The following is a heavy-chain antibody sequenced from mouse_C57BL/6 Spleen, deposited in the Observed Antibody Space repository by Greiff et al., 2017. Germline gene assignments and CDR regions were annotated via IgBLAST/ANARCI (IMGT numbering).Heavy chain of an antibody. CDR2: ISSGSSTI. J-gene: IGHJ2*01. CDR3: ARTTVVALDY. D-gene: IGHD1-1*01. CDR1: GFTFSDYG. V-gene: IGHV5-17*01. Sequence: VQVVESGGGLVKPGGSLKLSCAASGFTFSDYGMHWVRQAPEKGLEWVAYISSGSSTIYYADTVKGRFTISRDNAKNTLFLQMTSLRSEDTAMYYCARTTVVALDYWGQGTTLTVSS.